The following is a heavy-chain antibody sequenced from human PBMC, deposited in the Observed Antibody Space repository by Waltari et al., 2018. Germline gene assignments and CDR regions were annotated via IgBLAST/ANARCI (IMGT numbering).Heavy chain of an antibody. CDR1: GYTFTGYY. D-gene: IGHD1-1*01. J-gene: IGHJ4*02. Sequence: QVQLVQSGAEVKKPGASVKVSCKASGYTFTGYYMHWVRQAPGQGLEWMGRINPNSGGTNYAQKFQGRVTRTRDTSISTAYMELSRLRSDDTAVYYCARDQGRGTGTSGDYWGQGTLVTVSS. CDR3: ARDQGRGTGTSGDY. V-gene: IGHV1-2*06. CDR2: INPNSGGT.